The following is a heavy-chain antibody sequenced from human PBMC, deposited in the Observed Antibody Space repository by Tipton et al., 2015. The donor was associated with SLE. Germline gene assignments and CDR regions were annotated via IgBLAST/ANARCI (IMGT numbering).Heavy chain of an antibody. CDR2: IYYSGST. Sequence: LRLSCAVSGYSISSGYYWSWIRQPPGKGLEWIGYIYYSGSTNYNPSLKSRLTMSVDTSKNQFSLNLSSVTAADTAVYYCAREGGIAVAGTFDYWGQGTLVTVSS. CDR1: GYSISSGYY. CDR3: AREGGIAVAGTFDY. J-gene: IGHJ4*02. V-gene: IGHV4-59*12. D-gene: IGHD6-19*01.